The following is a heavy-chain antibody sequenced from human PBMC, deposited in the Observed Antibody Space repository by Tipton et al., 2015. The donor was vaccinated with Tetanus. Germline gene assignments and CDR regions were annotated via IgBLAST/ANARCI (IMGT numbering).Heavy chain of an antibody. V-gene: IGHV3-13*01. CDR2: IGTAGDT. J-gene: IGHJ6*02. Sequence: GSLRLSCAASGFTFSSYDMHWVRQATGKGLEWVSAIGTAGDTYYPGSVKGRFTISRENAKNSLYLQMNSLRAGDTAVYYCARAPPSGYYYYSGMDVWGQGTTVTVSS. CDR3: ARAPPSGYYYYSGMDV. CDR1: GFTFSSYD.